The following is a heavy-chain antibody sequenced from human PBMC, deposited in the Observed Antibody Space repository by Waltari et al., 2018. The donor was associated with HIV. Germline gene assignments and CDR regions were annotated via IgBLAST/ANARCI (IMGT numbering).Heavy chain of an antibody. CDR3: AISGYSSSWRFDY. Sequence: QLQLQESGPGLVKPSETLSLTCTVSGGSISSSSYYWGWIRQPPGKGLEWIGSIYYSGSTYYNPSLKSRVTISVDTSKNQFSLKLSSVTAADTAVYYCAISGYSSSWRFDYWGQGTLVTVSS. D-gene: IGHD6-13*01. J-gene: IGHJ4*02. CDR2: IYYSGST. CDR1: GGSISSSSYY. V-gene: IGHV4-39*01.